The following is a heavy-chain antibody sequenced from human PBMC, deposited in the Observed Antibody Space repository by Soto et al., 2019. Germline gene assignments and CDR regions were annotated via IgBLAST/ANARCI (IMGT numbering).Heavy chain of an antibody. Sequence: ASVKVSCKVSGYTLTELSMHWVRQAPGKGLEWMGGFDPEDGETIYAQKFQGRVTMTRDTSISTAYMELSRLRSDDTAVYYCARVGGVVVAATAWFDPWGQGTLVTVSS. CDR3: ARVGGVVVAATAWFDP. CDR1: GYTLTELS. CDR2: FDPEDGET. J-gene: IGHJ5*02. V-gene: IGHV1-24*01. D-gene: IGHD2-15*01.